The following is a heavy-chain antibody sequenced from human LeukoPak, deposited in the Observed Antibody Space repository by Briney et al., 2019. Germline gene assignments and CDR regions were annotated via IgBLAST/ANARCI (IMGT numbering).Heavy chain of an antibody. CDR2: IYYSGST. CDR1: GGSSSSYY. J-gene: IGHJ3*02. D-gene: IGHD3-22*01. V-gene: IGHV4-59*01. CDR3: ARASVVVATPGSFDI. Sequence: SETLSLTCTVYGGSSSSYYWSWIRQPPGKGLEWIGYIYYSGSTNYNPSLKSRVTISVDTSKNQFSLKLSSVTAADTAVYYCARASVVVATPGSFDIWGQGTMVTVSS.